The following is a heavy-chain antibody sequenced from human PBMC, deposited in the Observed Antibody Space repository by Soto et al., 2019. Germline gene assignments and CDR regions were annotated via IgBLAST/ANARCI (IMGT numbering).Heavy chain of an antibody. Sequence: GECLKISCKGSGYRFSDNWIAWVRQMPGKGLEWMGTIYPGDFDTRYSPSFQGQVTISADKSTSTAYLQWSALKASDTAMYYCARTPYGEYYDYTGYYYNFWGQGTLVTVSS. J-gene: IGHJ4*01. CDR3: ARTPYGEYYDYTGYYYNF. D-gene: IGHD3-22*01. CDR1: GYRFSDNW. V-gene: IGHV5-51*01. CDR2: IYPGDFDT.